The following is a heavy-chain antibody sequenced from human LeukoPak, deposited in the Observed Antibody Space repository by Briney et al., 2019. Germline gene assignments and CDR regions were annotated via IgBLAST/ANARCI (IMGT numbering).Heavy chain of an antibody. J-gene: IGHJ4*02. CDR1: GFTLDNYR. CDR2: VNADGGNT. D-gene: IGHD6-13*01. V-gene: IGHV3-23*01. CDR3: TKRVKYSGTWDPFAD. Sequence: PGGSLRLSCAASGFTLDNYRMSWVRQAPGKGLEWVSTVNADGGNTYYAASVKGRFTISRDNSKSTLILQMNSLRVEDTALYYCTKRVKYSGTWDPFADWGQGTLVTVSS.